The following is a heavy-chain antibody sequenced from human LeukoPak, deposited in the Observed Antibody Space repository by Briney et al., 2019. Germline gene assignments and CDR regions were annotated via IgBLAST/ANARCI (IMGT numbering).Heavy chain of an antibody. J-gene: IGHJ6*04. Sequence: SETLSLTCAVYGGSFSGYYWSWIRQPPGKGLEWIGEINHSGSTNYNPSLKSRVTISVDTSKNQFSLKLSSVTAVDTAVYYCARDVVVPAAMRGYYYYYGMDVWGKGTTVTVSS. V-gene: IGHV4-34*01. CDR3: ARDVVVPAAMRGYYYYYGMDV. D-gene: IGHD2-2*01. CDR2: INHSGST. CDR1: GGSFSGYY.